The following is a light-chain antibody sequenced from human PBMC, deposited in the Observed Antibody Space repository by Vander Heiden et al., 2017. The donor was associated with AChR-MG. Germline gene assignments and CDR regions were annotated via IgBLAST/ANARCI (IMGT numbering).Light chain of an antibody. CDR1: QTINTY. CDR3: QQCYSYPYT. Sequence: DIQMNQSQSSLSASVGDRVTITCRASQTINTYVNWYQQKPGIAPNLLIYAASNLQSGVPSRFRGSGSGTDFTLTITSVQPEDFATYFCQQCYSYPYTFGQGTMLDIK. CDR2: AAS. V-gene: IGKV1-39*01. J-gene: IGKJ2*01.